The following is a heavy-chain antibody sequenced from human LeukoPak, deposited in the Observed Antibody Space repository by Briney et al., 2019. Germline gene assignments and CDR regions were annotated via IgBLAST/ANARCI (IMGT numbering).Heavy chain of an antibody. J-gene: IGHJ4*02. CDR2: IYPGDSDT. D-gene: IGHD6-13*01. CDR1: GYSFNSYW. V-gene: IGHV5-51*01. CDR3: ATSIATSGHFDY. Sequence: GESLQISCKGSGYSFNSYWIGWVRQMPGKGLEWMGVIYPGDSDTRYSPSFQGQVTISADKSISTAYLQWSSLKASDTAMYYCATSIATSGHFDYWGQGTLVTVS.